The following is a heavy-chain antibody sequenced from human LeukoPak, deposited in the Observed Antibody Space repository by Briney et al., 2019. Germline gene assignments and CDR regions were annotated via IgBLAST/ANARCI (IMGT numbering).Heavy chain of an antibody. Sequence: PGGSLRLSCAASGFTFSNYAMSWVRQAPGKGLEWVSSMSGSGDYTYHADSVKGRFTISRDNSENKLYLQANSLRAEDTAVYYCGEGLSRDYSGVGDYWGQGTLVTVSS. CDR2: MSGSGDYT. J-gene: IGHJ4*02. V-gene: IGHV3-23*01. CDR3: GEGLSRDYSGVGDY. D-gene: IGHD4-11*01. CDR1: GFTFSNYA.